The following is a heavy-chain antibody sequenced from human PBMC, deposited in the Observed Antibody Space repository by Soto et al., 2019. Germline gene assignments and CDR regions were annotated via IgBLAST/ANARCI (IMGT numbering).Heavy chain of an antibody. Sequence: HPGGSLRLSCAASGFTFSSYAMSWVRQAPGKGLEWVSAISGSGGSTYYADSVKGRFTISRDNSKNTLYLQMNSLRAEDTAVYYCDNFIFSRTSCFFLRGGYFDYWGQAPLVT. D-gene: IGHD2-2*01. CDR3: DNFIFSRTSCFFLRGGYFDY. CDR2: ISGSGGST. J-gene: IGHJ4*02. CDR1: GFTFSSYA. V-gene: IGHV3-23*01.